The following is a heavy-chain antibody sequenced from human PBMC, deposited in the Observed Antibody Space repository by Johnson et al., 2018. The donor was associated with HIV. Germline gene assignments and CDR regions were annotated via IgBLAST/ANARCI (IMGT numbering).Heavy chain of an antibody. CDR2: IYSGDST. CDR3: ARAASQQQLKVPFDI. V-gene: IGHV3-66*01. J-gene: IGHJ3*02. D-gene: IGHD6-13*01. Sequence: MQLVESGGGLAQPGRSLRLSCAASGFTFDDYAMHWVRQAPGKGLEWVAIIYSGDSTYYADSLEGRFTISRDKSKNTLYLQMNSLRAEDTAVYFCARAASQQQLKVPFDIWGQGTMVTVSS. CDR1: GFTFDDYA.